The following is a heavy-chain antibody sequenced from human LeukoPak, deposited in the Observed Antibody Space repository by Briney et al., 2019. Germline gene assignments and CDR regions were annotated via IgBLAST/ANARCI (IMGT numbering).Heavy chain of an antibody. CDR3: ARVQSQTTVAAPDY. CDR2: IYYSGST. Sequence: PSQTLSLTCTVSGGFLSSGAYYWSWIRQHPGKGLEWIGYIYYSGSTYYNPSLKSRVTISVDTSKNQFSLRLSSVTAADTAVYYCARVQSQTTVAAPDYWGQGTLVTVSS. D-gene: IGHD2-15*01. J-gene: IGHJ4*02. CDR1: GGFLSSGAYY. V-gene: IGHV4-31*03.